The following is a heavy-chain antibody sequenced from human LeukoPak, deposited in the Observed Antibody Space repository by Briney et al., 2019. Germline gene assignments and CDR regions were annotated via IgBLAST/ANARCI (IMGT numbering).Heavy chain of an antibody. D-gene: IGHD6-13*01. Sequence: SQTLSLTCTVSGGSISSGGYYWSWIRQHPGKGLEWFGYIYYSGSTYYNPSLKSRVTISVDTSKSQFSLKLSSVTAADTAVYYCARAKAAAGTSAFDYWGQGTLVTVSS. V-gene: IGHV4-31*03. CDR3: ARAKAAAGTSAFDY. CDR1: GGSISSGGYY. CDR2: IYYSGST. J-gene: IGHJ4*02.